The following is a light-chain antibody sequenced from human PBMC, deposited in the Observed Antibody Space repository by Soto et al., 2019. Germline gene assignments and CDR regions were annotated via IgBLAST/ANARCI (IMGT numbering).Light chain of an antibody. V-gene: IGKV4-1*01. J-gene: IGKJ1*01. Sequence: DIVMTQSPDSRAVSLGERATFNCKSSQSVLYSSNNKNYLAWFQQKAGQPPRLLIYWASTRDSGVPDRFSGSGSGTDFTLTISNLQAEDVAVYYCQQYYSAPWTFGQGTKVDI. CDR3: QQYYSAPWT. CDR2: WAS. CDR1: QSVLYSSNNKNY.